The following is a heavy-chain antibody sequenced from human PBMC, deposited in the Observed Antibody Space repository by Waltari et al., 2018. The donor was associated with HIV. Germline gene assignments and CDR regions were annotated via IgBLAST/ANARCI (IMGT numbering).Heavy chain of an antibody. V-gene: IGHV4-61*02. CDR3: ARDPEMATKWGY. Sequence: QVQLQESGPGLVKFSQTLSLTCNVSGASITSGNYFWTWVRQPAGKTLEWIGRISTSGSIKYNTSLKVRVTISRDTSNNHFSLTVTSVTAADTAVYYCARDPEMATKWGYWGQGTLVTVSS. CDR1: GASITSGNYF. CDR2: ISTSGSI. D-gene: IGHD5-12*01. J-gene: IGHJ4*02.